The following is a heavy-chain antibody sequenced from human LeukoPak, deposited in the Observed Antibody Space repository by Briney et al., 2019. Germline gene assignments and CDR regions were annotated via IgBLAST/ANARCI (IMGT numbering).Heavy chain of an antibody. CDR3: ARGRFYSDRGGYGDGIPFDY. CDR1: GGSFSNYY. V-gene: IGHV4-34*01. Sequence: SETLSLTCGVFGGSFSNYYWTWIRQPPGKGLEWIGEINHSGSTTYNPSLRSRVTLSQDTSKSQFSLKLTPVTAGDTAIYYCARGRFYSDRGGYGDGIPFDYWGQGTQVTVSS. D-gene: IGHD3-22*01. J-gene: IGHJ4*02. CDR2: INHSGST.